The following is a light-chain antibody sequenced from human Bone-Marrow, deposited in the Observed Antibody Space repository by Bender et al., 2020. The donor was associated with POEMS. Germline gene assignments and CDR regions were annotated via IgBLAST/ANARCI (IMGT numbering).Light chain of an antibody. Sequence: SYELTQPSSVSVSPRQTARITCSGDVLAKKYARWFQQKPGQSPVVVIYQDTKRPSGIPERFSGSTSGNTASLTISGTQTMDEADYYCQSWGSNTAVFGGGTKLTVL. CDR3: QSWGSNTAV. CDR2: QDT. CDR1: VLAKKY. J-gene: IGLJ2*01. V-gene: IGLV3-1*01.